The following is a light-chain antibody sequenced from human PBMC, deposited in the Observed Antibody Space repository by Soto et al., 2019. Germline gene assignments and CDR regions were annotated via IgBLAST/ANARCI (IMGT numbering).Light chain of an antibody. J-gene: IGKJ1*01. CDR3: QKYKSAPWT. CDR2: DAT. Sequence: DIVMTQSPDSLAVSLCERATINCKSNQSVVCNVKVRNHLSWYQQKPGKVPQLLIYDATTLQSGVPSRFSGSGSGTDFTLTISSLQPEDVATYYCQKYKSAPWTFGQGTKVDIK. V-gene: IGKV4-1*01. CDR1: QSVVCNVKVRNH.